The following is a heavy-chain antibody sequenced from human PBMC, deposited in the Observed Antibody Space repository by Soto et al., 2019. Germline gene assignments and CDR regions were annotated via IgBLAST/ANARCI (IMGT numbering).Heavy chain of an antibody. V-gene: IGHV3-23*01. Sequence: EVQLLESGGGWVQPGGSLRLSCAASGFTFSSYAMSWVRQAPGKGLEWVSVISGRGDSTYYADSVKGRFTISRYNSKNTLYLQMNSLRAEDTAVYYCARRSSGWYFDYWGQGTLVTVSS. D-gene: IGHD6-19*01. J-gene: IGHJ4*02. CDR1: GFTFSSYA. CDR2: ISGRGDST. CDR3: ARRSSGWYFDY.